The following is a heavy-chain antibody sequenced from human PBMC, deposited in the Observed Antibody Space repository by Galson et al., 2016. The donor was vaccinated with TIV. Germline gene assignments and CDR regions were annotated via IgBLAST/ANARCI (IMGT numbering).Heavy chain of an antibody. CDR2: IRHDGSER. Sequence: SLRLSCAVSTFTFRSYGMHWVRQAPGKGLEWVAFIRHDGSERFHPDSVKGRFTISRDTSKNTLDLQMNRLRAEDTAVYYCVKDRGYAENRGAFDYWGQGILVTVSS. D-gene: IGHD2-8*01. J-gene: IGHJ4*02. V-gene: IGHV3-30*02. CDR1: TFTFRSYG. CDR3: VKDRGYAENRGAFDY.